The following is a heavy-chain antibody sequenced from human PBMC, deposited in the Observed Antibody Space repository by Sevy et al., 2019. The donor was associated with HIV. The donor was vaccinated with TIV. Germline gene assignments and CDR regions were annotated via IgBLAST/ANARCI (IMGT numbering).Heavy chain of an antibody. CDR3: ARMGGLTDYGMDV. Sequence: SETLSLTCTVSGGSVTSSSYYWTWIRQPPGKGLECIGYISYTGTTNYNPSLKSRVTISVDTSKKQFSLKLSSVTAADTAMYYCARMGGLTDYGMDVWGQGTTVTVSS. J-gene: IGHJ6*02. D-gene: IGHD1-26*01. CDR2: ISYTGTT. V-gene: IGHV4-61*01. CDR1: GGSVTSSSYY.